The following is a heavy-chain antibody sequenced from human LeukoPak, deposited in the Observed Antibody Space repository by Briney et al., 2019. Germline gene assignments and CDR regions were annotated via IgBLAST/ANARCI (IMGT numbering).Heavy chain of an antibody. CDR2: LNQDGSAK. CDR1: GFTFSSYW. J-gene: IGHJ4*02. Sequence: PGGSLRLSCAASGFTFSSYWMSWVRQAPGKGLEWVANLNQDGSAKHHVDSVKGRFTISRDNAKNSLYLQMNSLRAEDTAVYYFASFDSAIVTSDYWGQGTLVTVSS. D-gene: IGHD5-18*01. CDR3: ASFDSAIVTSDY. V-gene: IGHV3-7*03.